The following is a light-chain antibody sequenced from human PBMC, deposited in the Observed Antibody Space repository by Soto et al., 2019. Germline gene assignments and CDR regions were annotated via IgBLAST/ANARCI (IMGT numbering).Light chain of an antibody. CDR2: GAS. CDR3: QQYDGSPIT. V-gene: IGKV3-15*01. J-gene: IGKJ1*01. Sequence: EIVMTQSPATLSVSPGERATLSCRASLTMNSNLAWYQQKPGQAPRLLIYGASTRATGIPARFSGSGSGTDFILTISRLEPEDFALYICQQYDGSPITFGQGTKVDIK. CDR1: LTMNSN.